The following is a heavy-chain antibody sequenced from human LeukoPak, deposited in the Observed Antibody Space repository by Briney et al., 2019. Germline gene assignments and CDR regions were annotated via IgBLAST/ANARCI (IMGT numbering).Heavy chain of an antibody. Sequence: SVNVSCTASGGTFSIYAISWVRQAPGQGLEWMGGIIPIFGTANYAQKFQGRVTITADESTSTAYMELSSLRSEDTAVYYCARGPPPYYDFWSGYSPTKYYYYGMDVWGQGTTVTVSS. V-gene: IGHV1-69*13. CDR2: IIPIFGTA. CDR1: GGTFSIYA. J-gene: IGHJ6*02. CDR3: ARGPPPYYDFWSGYSPTKYYYYGMDV. D-gene: IGHD3-3*01.